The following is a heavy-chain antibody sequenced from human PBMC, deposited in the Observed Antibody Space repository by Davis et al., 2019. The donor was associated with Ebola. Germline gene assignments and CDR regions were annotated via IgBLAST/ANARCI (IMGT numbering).Heavy chain of an antibody. J-gene: IGHJ3*02. Sequence: GGSLRLSCAVSGFTVSNNYMSWVRQAPGKGLEWVSTLGTSADTYYADSVKGRFTISRDNSKNTLYLQMNGLRVEDTAIYYCAKDTSNIWFDIWGQGTNVTVSS. D-gene: IGHD1-26*01. CDR1: GFTVSNNY. CDR3: AKDTSNIWFDI. V-gene: IGHV3-53*01. CDR2: LGTSADT.